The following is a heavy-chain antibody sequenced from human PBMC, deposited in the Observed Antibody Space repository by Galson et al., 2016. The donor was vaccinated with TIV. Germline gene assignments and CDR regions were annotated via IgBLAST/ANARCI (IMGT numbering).Heavy chain of an antibody. V-gene: IGHV3-20*04. D-gene: IGHD2-21*02. CDR3: VREVACGGACYYFDY. J-gene: IGHJ4*02. Sequence: SLRLSCAASGFTFDDHGMSWVRQGPGKGLEWVSSINWNRGATSYADSVKGRFTISRDNAKNFLYLQMNSLRAEDTAFYYCVREVACGGACYYFDYWGQGNLVTVSS. CDR1: GFTFDDHG. CDR2: INWNRGAT.